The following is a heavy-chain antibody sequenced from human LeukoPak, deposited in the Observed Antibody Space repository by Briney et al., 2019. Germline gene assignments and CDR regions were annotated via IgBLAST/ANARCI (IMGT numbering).Heavy chain of an antibody. CDR1: GGTFSSYA. V-gene: IGHV1-69*13. J-gene: IGHJ5*02. CDR3: ARGRYCSSTSCSGWFDP. D-gene: IGHD2-2*01. CDR2: IIPIFGTA. Sequence: ASVKVSCKASGGTFSSYAISWVRQAPGQGLEWMGGIIPIFGTANYAQKFQGRVTITADESTSTAYMELSSLRSEDTAVYYCARGRYCSSTSCSGWFDPWGQGTLVTVSS.